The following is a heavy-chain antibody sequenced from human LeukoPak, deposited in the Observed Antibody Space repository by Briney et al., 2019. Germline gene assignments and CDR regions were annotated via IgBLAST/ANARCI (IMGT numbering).Heavy chain of an antibody. Sequence: SETLSLTCAVYGGSFSGYYWSWIRQPPGKGLEWIGEIDHSGSTNYNPSLKSRVTISVDTSKNQFSLKLSSVTAADTAVYYCASRDYGGNPLSGYWGQGTLVTVSS. CDR3: ASRDYGGNPLSGY. V-gene: IGHV4-34*01. D-gene: IGHD4-23*01. CDR1: GGSFSGYY. J-gene: IGHJ4*02. CDR2: IDHSGST.